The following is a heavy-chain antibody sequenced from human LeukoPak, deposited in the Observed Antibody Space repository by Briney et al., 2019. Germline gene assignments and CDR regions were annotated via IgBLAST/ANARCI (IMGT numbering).Heavy chain of an antibody. CDR1: GGSFSGYY. Sequence: SETLSLTCAVYGGSFSGYYWSWIRQPPGKGLEWIGEINHSRSTNYNPSLKSRVTISVDTSKNQFSLKLSSVTAADTAVYYCASNALHYDILTGYERVFDYWGQGTLVTVSS. CDR2: INHSRST. CDR3: ASNALHYDILTGYERVFDY. J-gene: IGHJ4*02. V-gene: IGHV4-34*01. D-gene: IGHD3-9*01.